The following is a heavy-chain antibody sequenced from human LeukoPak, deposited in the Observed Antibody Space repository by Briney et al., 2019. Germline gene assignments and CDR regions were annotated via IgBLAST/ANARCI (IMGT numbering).Heavy chain of an antibody. Sequence: PGGSLRLSCAASGFTFSSYGMSWVRQAPGKGLEWVSAISGSGGSTYYADSVKGRFTISRDNSKNTLYLQMNSLRAEDTAVYYCAKAGRNYYGSREARDWGQGALVTVSS. D-gene: IGHD3-10*01. CDR3: AKAGRNYYGSREARD. J-gene: IGHJ4*02. CDR2: ISGSGGST. V-gene: IGHV3-23*01. CDR1: GFTFSSYG.